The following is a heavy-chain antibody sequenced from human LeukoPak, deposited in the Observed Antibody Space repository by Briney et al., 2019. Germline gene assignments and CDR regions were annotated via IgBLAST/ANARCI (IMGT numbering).Heavy chain of an antibody. CDR2: IRCDGSSK. D-gene: IGHD3-22*01. CDR3: AKDLADYYDGSGSIDY. Sequence: GGSLRLTCAASGFTFNNYGMHWVRQAPGKGLEWVACIRCDGSSKYYVDSVKGRFTISRDNEKNNVYLQMNSLRAEDTAVFYCAKDLADYYDGSGSIDYWGQGTLVTVSS. V-gene: IGHV3-30*02. J-gene: IGHJ4*02. CDR1: GFTFNNYG.